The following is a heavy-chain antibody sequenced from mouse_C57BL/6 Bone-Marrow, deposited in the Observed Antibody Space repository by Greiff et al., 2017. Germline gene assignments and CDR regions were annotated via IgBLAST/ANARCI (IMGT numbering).Heavy chain of an antibody. CDR1: GYTFTSYN. D-gene: IGHD1-1*01. J-gene: IGHJ4*01. CDR3: ARWGYYGSSSYYYAMDY. Sequence: QVQLKQSGAELVRPGASVKMSCKASGYTFTSYNMHWVKQTPRQGLEWIGAIYPGNGDTSYNQKFKGKATLTVDKSSSTAYMQLSSLTSEDSAVYFCARWGYYGSSSYYYAMDYWGQGTSVTVSS. V-gene: IGHV1-12*01. CDR2: IYPGNGDT.